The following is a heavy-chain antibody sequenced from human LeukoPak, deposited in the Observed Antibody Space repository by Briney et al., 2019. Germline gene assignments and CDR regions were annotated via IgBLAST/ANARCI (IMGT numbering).Heavy chain of an antibody. V-gene: IGHV1-8*01. CDR2: MNPNSGNT. J-gene: IGHJ4*02. Sequence: ASVKVSCKASGNTFTNYDINWVRQATGQGLEWMGWMNPNSGNTGYAQKFQGRVTMTRNTSISTAYMELSSLRSEDTAVYYCARVPHCSSTSCYGTIDYWGQGTLVTVSS. CDR1: GNTFTNYD. CDR3: ARVPHCSSTSCYGTIDY. D-gene: IGHD2-2*01.